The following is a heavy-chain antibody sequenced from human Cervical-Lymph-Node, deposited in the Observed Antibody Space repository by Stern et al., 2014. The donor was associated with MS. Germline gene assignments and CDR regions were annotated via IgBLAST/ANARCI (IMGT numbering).Heavy chain of an antibody. J-gene: IGHJ5*02. Sequence: QVQLQESGPGLVKPSQTLSLTCTVSGGSISSGSYYWSWIRQPAGKGLEWIGRIYTSGSTNYNPSLKSRVTISVATSKNQFSLKLSFGTAADTAVYYCARGGSEWLLKSWFDPWGQGTLVTVSS. CDR3: ARGGSEWLLKSWFDP. V-gene: IGHV4-61*02. D-gene: IGHD3-3*01. CDR2: IYTSGST. CDR1: GGSISSGSYY.